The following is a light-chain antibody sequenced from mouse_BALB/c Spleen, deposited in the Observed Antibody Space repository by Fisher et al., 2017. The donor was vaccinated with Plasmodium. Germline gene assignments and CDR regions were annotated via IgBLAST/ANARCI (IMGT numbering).Light chain of an antibody. Sequence: DIVLTQSPLSLPVSLGDQASISCRSSQSLVHSYGDTYLHWYLQKPGQSPKLLIYKVSNRFSGVPDRFTGSGSGTDFTLKISRVEAEDLGVYYCWQGTHFPFTFGSGTKLEIK. CDR2: KVS. J-gene: IGKJ4*01. V-gene: IGKV1-110*01. CDR3: WQGTHFPFT. CDR1: QSLVHSYGDTY.